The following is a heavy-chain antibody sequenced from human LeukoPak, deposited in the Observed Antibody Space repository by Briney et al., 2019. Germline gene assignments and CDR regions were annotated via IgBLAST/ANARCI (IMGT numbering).Heavy chain of an antibody. D-gene: IGHD2-2*01. CDR3: ARSRARDAFDI. J-gene: IGHJ3*02. CDR1: GFTVSSNY. V-gene: IGHV3-66*01. Sequence: GGSLRLSCAASGFTVSSNYMSWVRQAPGKGLEWVSVIYSGGSTYYADSVKGRFTISRDNSKNTLYLQMNRLRVEDTAVYYCARSRARDAFDIWGQGTMVTVSS. CDR2: IYSGGST.